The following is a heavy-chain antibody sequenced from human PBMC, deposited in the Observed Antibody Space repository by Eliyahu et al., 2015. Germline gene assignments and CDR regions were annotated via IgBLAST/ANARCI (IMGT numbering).Heavy chain of an antibody. D-gene: IGHD6-6*01. CDR2: IYYSXTT. Sequence: QLQLQESGPGLVKPSETLSLXCIVXGGSISSSXHXWGWIRQPPGKGLEWIATIYYSXTTYYNPSLKSRVTISVDTSKNQFSLKLSSVTAADTALYYCTRGVAARASYSYYYYMDVWGKGATVTVSS. J-gene: IGHJ6*03. V-gene: IGHV4-39*01. CDR3: TRGVAARASYSYYYYMDV. CDR1: GGSISSSXHX.